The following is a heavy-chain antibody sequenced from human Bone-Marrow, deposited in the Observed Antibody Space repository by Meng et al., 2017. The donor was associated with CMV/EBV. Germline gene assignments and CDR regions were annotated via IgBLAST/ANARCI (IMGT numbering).Heavy chain of an antibody. Sequence: GGSLRLSCAASGFTFSSYAMHWVRQAPGKGLEWVAVISYDGSNKYYADSVKGRFTISRDNSKNTLYLQMNSLRAEDTAVYYCESEGDYYDSSGYYPSFAYWGQGTLVTVSS. J-gene: IGHJ4*02. CDR3: ESEGDYYDSSGYYPSFAY. D-gene: IGHD3-22*01. CDR2: ISYDGSNK. V-gene: IGHV3-30-3*01. CDR1: GFTFSSYA.